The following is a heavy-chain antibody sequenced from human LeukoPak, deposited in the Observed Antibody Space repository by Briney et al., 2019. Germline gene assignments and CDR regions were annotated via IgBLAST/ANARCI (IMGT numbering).Heavy chain of an antibody. J-gene: IGHJ4*02. CDR1: GGSISSGGYS. CDR2: IYHSGST. V-gene: IGHV4-30-2*01. Sequence: SETLSLTCAVSGGSISSGGYSWSWIRQPPGKGLEWIGYIYHSGSTYYNPSLKSRVTISVGTSKNQFSLKLSSVTAADTAVYYCARIIMTTVSPFDYWGQGTLVTVSS. D-gene: IGHD4-4*01. CDR3: ARIIMTTVSPFDY.